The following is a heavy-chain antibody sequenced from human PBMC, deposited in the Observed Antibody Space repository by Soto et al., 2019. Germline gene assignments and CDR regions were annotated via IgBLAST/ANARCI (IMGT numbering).Heavy chain of an antibody. CDR2: LIPLFGTT. CDR3: AGGPNWGYRCHS. D-gene: IGHD7-27*01. Sequence: QVQLVQSGAEVKKPGSSVKVSCEASGGTFSGHAISWVRQAPGQGPEWMGGLIPLFGTTQHAQNFQDRLTITANKSRRKAYWGITRRRIEDTAIYYYAGGPNWGYRCHSRGQGTLVTVSS. CDR1: GGTFSGHA. J-gene: IGHJ4*02. V-gene: IGHV1-69*06.